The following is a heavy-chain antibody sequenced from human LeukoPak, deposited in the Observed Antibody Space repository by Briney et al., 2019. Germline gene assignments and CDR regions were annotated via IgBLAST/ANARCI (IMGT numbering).Heavy chain of an antibody. CDR3: AKARGLIGGAFDI. CDR1: GFTFDDYI. CDR2: ISWDGDTT. V-gene: IGHV3-43*01. Sequence: GGSLRLSCAASGFTFDDYIIHWVRQAPGKGLEWVSLISWDGDTTYYADSVKGRFTISRDNSKNSLYLQMNSLRTEDTALYYCAKARGLIGGAFDIWGQGTMVTVSS. J-gene: IGHJ3*02. D-gene: IGHD3-22*01.